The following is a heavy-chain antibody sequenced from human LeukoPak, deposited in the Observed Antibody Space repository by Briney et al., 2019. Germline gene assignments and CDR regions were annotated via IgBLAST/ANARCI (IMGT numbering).Heavy chain of an antibody. Sequence: GGCLRLSCAASGFTFSSYAMTWVRQAPGKRLEWVSASSGSDGSTYYADSVKGRFTISRDNSKNTLYLQMNSLRAEDTAVYYCAAEVGYYDSSGYYLPGYWGQGTLVTVSS. CDR1: GFTFSSYA. CDR3: AAEVGYYDSSGYYLPGY. CDR2: SSGSDGST. V-gene: IGHV3-23*01. D-gene: IGHD3-22*01. J-gene: IGHJ4*02.